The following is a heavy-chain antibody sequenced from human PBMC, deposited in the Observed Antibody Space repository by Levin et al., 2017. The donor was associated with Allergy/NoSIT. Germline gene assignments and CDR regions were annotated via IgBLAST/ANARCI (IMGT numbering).Heavy chain of an antibody. J-gene: IGHJ4*02. CDR1: GFTFSSYW. CDR3: ARALYGSGSY. V-gene: IGHV3-7*02. CDR2: IKEDGSEK. Sequence: GGSLRLSCAAPGFTFSSYWMTWVRQAPGKGLEWVANIKEDGSEKYYVDSVKGRFTISRDNAKNSLYLQMNSLRVEDTAVYYCARALYGSGSYWGQGTLVTVSS. D-gene: IGHD3-10*01.